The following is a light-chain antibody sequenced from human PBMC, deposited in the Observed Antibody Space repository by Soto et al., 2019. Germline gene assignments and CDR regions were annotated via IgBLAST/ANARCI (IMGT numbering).Light chain of an antibody. CDR3: SSYTTRSTRV. V-gene: IGLV2-14*01. CDR2: EVS. CDR1: RSDVGGYKC. J-gene: IGLJ3*02. Sequence: QSALTQPASVSGSPGQSVTISCTGTRSDVGGYKCVSWYQQHPGKAPKLMIYEVSNRPSGVSNRFSGSKSGNTASLTISGLQAEDEADYYCSSYTTRSTRVFGGGTKLTVL.